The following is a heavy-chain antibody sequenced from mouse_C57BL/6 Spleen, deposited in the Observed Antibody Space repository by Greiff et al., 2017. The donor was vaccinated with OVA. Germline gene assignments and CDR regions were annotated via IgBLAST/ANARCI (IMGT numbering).Heavy chain of an antibody. CDR2: INPNNGGT. V-gene: IGHV1-22*01. Sequence: EVKLQESGPELVKPGASVKMSCKASGYTFTDYNMHWVKQSHGKSLEWIGYINPNNGGTSYNQKFKGKATLTVNKSSSTAYMELRSLTSEDSAVYYCARIRDYDPSWFAYWGQGTLVTVSA. J-gene: IGHJ3*01. CDR1: GYTFTDYN. CDR3: ARIRDYDPSWFAY. D-gene: IGHD2-4*01.